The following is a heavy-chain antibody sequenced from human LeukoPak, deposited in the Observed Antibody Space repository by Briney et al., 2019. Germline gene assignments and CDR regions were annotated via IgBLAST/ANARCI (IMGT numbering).Heavy chain of an antibody. CDR3: ASNLAANYGFYYGIDV. Sequence: GGSLRLSCAASGFTFSDYYMSWIRQAPGKGLEWVSFISSGGSSIYYVDSVKGRFTISRDNAKNTLYLQMSSLRDEDTAVYYCASNLAANYGFYYGIDVWGQGTMVTVSS. V-gene: IGHV3-11*01. J-gene: IGHJ6*02. D-gene: IGHD5-18*01. CDR1: GFTFSDYY. CDR2: ISSGGSSI.